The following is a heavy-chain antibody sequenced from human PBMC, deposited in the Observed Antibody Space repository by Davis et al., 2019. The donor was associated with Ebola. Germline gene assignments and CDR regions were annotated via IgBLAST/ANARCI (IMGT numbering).Heavy chain of an antibody. Sequence: GESLKISCAASGFTFSSYAMSWVRQAPGKGLEWVAFIRYDGSNKYYADSVKGRFTISRDNSKNTLYLQMNSLRAEDTAVYYCAKAKGLITIFGVPKDDYWGQGTLVTVSS. V-gene: IGHV3-30*02. J-gene: IGHJ4*02. CDR2: IRYDGSNK. D-gene: IGHD3-3*01. CDR1: GFTFSSYA. CDR3: AKAKGLITIFGVPKDDY.